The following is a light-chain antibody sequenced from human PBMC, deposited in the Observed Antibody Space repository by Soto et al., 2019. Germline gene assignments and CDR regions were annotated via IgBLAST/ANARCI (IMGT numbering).Light chain of an antibody. CDR3: RSYTSSSTPYV. CDR2: DVS. J-gene: IGLJ1*01. CDR1: SIDVGGYNY. Sequence: QSALTQPASVSGSPGQSITISCTVTSIDVGGYNYVSWYQQHPGKAPKLMIYDVSNRPSGVSNRFSGSKSGNTASLTISGLQAEDEADYYCRSYTSSSTPYVFGTGTKLTVL. V-gene: IGLV2-14*01.